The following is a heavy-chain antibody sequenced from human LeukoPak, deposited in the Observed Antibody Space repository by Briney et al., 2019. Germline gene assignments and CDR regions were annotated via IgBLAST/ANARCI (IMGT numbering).Heavy chain of an antibody. CDR3: ARGQEWELLYHAAPDY. V-gene: IGHV3-30*04. J-gene: IGHJ4*02. D-gene: IGHD1-26*01. CDR1: GFTFSSYA. CDR2: ISYDGSNK. Sequence: GGSLRLSCAASGFTFSSYAMHWVRQAPGKGLEWVAVISYDGSNKYYADSVKGRFTISRDNSKNTLYLQMNSLRAEDMAVYYCARGQEWELLYHAAPDYWGQGTLVTVSS.